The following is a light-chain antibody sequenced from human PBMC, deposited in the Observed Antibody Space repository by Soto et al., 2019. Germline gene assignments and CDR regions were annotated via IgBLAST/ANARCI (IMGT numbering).Light chain of an antibody. CDR2: EGS. V-gene: IGLV2-23*01. CDR3: CSYAGGSTYV. Sequence: QSLLTQPASVSGSPGQSIIISCTGTSSDVGGYTLVSWYQQHPGKAPKLMIYEGSKRPSGVSNRFSGSKSGNTASLTISGLQAEDEADYYCCSYAGGSTYVFGTGTKLTVL. J-gene: IGLJ1*01. CDR1: SSDVGGYTL.